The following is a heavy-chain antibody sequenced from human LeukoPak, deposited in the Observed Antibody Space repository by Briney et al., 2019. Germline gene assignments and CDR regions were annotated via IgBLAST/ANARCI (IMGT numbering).Heavy chain of an antibody. D-gene: IGHD6-19*01. CDR3: AKALVAGPDAFDI. J-gene: IGHJ3*02. Sequence: GGSLRLSCAASGFTFSSYAMSCVRQAPGKGLEWVSAISGSGGSTYYADSVKGRFTISRDNSKNTLYLQMNSLRAEDTAVYYCAKALVAGPDAFDIWGQGTMVTVSS. CDR2: ISGSGGST. V-gene: IGHV3-23*01. CDR1: GFTFSSYA.